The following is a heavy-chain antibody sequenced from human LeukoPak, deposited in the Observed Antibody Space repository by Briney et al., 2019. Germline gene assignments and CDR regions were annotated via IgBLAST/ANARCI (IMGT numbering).Heavy chain of an antibody. CDR3: ARDRNTDFWSGYYTNYFDY. V-gene: IGHV3-11*04. Sequence: GGSLRLSCAASGFTFSDYYMSWIRQAPGKGLQGVSYISSSGSTIYYADSVKDRFTISRDNAKNSLHLQMNSLRAEDTAVYYCARDRNTDFWSGYYTNYFDYWGQGTLVTVSS. CDR2: ISSSGSTI. D-gene: IGHD3-3*01. J-gene: IGHJ4*02. CDR1: GFTFSDYY.